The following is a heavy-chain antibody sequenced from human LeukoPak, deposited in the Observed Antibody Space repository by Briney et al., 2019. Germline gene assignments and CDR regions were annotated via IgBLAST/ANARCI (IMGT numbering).Heavy chain of an antibody. V-gene: IGHV4-34*01. CDR1: GGSFSGYY. D-gene: IGHD5-24*01. CDR2: INHDGST. CDR3: ARRWPCNAY. J-gene: IGHJ4*02. Sequence: SETLSLTCAVYGGSFSGYYWSWIRHPPAKGLERIGDINHDGSTNYNPSLKSRVTISVDTSKNQFSLRLGSVTAADTAVYSCARRWPCNAYWSQGPLITV.